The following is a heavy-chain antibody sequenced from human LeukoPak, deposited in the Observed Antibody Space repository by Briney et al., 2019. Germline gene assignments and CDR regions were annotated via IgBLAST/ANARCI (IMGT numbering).Heavy chain of an antibody. J-gene: IGHJ4*02. V-gene: IGHV1-18*01. Sequence: ASVKVSCKASGYTFTSYGISWVRQAPGQGLEWMGWISAYNGNTNYAQKLQGRVTMTTDTSTSTAYMELRSLRSDDTAVYYCAGDGRYCSGGSCARGVHFDYWGQGTLVTVSS. D-gene: IGHD2-15*01. CDR2: ISAYNGNT. CDR3: AGDGRYCSGGSCARGVHFDY. CDR1: GYTFTSYG.